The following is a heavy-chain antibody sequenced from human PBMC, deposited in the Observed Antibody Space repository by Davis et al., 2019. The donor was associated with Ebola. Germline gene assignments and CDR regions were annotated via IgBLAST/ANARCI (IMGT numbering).Heavy chain of an antibody. J-gene: IGHJ6*02. CDR2: ISGSGGST. CDR1: GFTFSSYA. CDR3: AGQLRAGIPGGYYYYGMDV. V-gene: IGHV3-23*01. D-gene: IGHD5-12*01. Sequence: PGGSLRLSCAASGFTFSSYAMSWVRQAPGKGLEWVSAISGSGGSTYYADSVKGRFTISRDNSKNTLYLQMNSLRAEDTAVYYCAGQLRAGIPGGYYYYGMDVWGQGTTVTVSS.